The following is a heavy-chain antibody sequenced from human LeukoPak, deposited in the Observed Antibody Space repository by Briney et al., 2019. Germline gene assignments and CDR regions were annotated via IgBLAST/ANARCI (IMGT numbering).Heavy chain of an antibody. CDR2: ISAYNGNT. CDR3: ATERITIFGVVIPHFDY. J-gene: IGHJ4*02. V-gene: IGHV1-18*01. D-gene: IGHD3-3*01. Sequence: ASVKVSCKASGYTFTSYGISWVRQAPGQGLEWMGWISAYNGNTNYAQKLQGRVTMTTDKSTSTAYVELSSLRSEDTAVYYCATERITIFGVVIPHFDYWGQGTLVTVSS. CDR1: GYTFTSYG.